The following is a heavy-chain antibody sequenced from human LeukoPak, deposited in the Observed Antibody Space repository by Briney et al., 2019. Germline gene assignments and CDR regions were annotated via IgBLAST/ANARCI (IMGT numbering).Heavy chain of an antibody. CDR2: IKQDGSEK. CDR1: GFTFSSYE. J-gene: IGHJ4*02. D-gene: IGHD3-9*01. V-gene: IGHV3-7*03. CDR3: TTDPPLRYFDWSYFDY. Sequence: GGSLRLSCAASGFTFSSYEMNWVRQAPGKGLEWVANIKQDGSEKYYVDSVKGRFTISRDNAKNSLYLQMNGLKTEDTAVYYCTTDPPLRYFDWSYFDYWGQGTLVTVSS.